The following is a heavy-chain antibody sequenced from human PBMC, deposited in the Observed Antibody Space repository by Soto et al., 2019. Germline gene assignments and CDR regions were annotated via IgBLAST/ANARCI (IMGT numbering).Heavy chain of an antibody. V-gene: IGHV1-3*01. J-gene: IGHJ4*02. CDR2: INPGNGDT. CDR3: ARVGGTYYRLQY. CDR1: GYTFTSYV. Sequence: ASVKVSCKASGYTFTSYVIQWVRQAPGQRLAWMGWINPGNGDTEYSQKFQGRVTITRDTSATTIYMELGSLTSEDTAVYYCARVGGTYYRLQYWGQGTPVTVSS. D-gene: IGHD1-26*01.